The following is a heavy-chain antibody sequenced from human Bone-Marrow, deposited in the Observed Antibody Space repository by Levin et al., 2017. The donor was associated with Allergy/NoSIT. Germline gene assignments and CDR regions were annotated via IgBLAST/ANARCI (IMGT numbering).Heavy chain of an antibody. CDR3: ARKESVGATVAGEHYYGMDV. CDR1: GFTFSGYW. Sequence: GGSLRLSCAASGFTFSGYWMTWVRQTPGKGLEWVANIKQDGSEKYYVASVKGRFTVSRDNTKNSLDLQMNSLRDDDTAVYYCARKESVGATVAGEHYYGMDVWGRGTTVTVTS. CDR2: IKQDGSEK. J-gene: IGHJ6*02. V-gene: IGHV3-7*01. D-gene: IGHD1-26*01.